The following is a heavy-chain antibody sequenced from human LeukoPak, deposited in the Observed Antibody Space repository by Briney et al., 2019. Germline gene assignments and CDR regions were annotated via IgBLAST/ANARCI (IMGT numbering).Heavy chain of an antibody. CDR3: ASDIYLRSYLTFGY. D-gene: IGHD1-26*01. CDR2: IYSGGST. J-gene: IGHJ4*02. V-gene: IGHV3-53*01. Sequence: GGSLRLSCAASGFTVSSNYMSWVRQAPGKGLEWVSVIYSGGSTYYADSVKGRSTISRDNSKNTLYLKMNSLRAEDTAVYYCASDIYLRSYLTFGYWGQGTLVTVSS. CDR1: GFTVSSNY.